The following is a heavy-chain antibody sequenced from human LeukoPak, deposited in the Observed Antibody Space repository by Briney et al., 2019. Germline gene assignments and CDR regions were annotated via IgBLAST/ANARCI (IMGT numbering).Heavy chain of an antibody. J-gene: IGHJ4*02. V-gene: IGHV4-59*08. Sequence: SETLSLTCTDSGGSISSYYWSWIRQPPGKGLEWIGYIYYSGSTNYNPSLKSRVTISVDTSKNQFSLKLSSVTAADTAVYYCARHRQDTAMVPNFDYWGQGTLVTVSS. D-gene: IGHD5-18*01. CDR3: ARHRQDTAMVPNFDY. CDR2: IYYSGST. CDR1: GGSISSYY.